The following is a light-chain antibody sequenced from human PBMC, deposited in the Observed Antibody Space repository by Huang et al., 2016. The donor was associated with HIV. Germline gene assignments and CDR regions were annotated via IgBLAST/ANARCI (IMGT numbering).Light chain of an antibody. Sequence: DIQMTQSPSSLSASVGDRVTITCRASQGISNSLAWYHQKPGKAPKLRLYAASRLESGVPSRFSGSGSGTDYTLTISSLQPEDFATYYCQQYYSTPMYTFGQGTKLEIK. CDR2: AAS. V-gene: IGKV1-NL1*01. J-gene: IGKJ2*01. CDR3: QQYYSTPMYT. CDR1: QGISNS.